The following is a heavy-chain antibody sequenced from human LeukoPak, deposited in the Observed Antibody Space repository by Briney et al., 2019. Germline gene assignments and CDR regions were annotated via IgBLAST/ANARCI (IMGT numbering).Heavy chain of an antibody. CDR1: GFIFSHAW. Sequence: GGSLRLSCTASGFIFSHAWMNWVRQAPGKGLQWLGRIRSGGAREYAAPAQGRFTISRDDSRNTVYLEMNNLDTDDTAEYFCAVDTPVINTQIDYWGQGTLVTVSS. CDR2: IRSGGAR. V-gene: IGHV3-15*01. CDR3: AVDTPVINTQIDY. D-gene: IGHD3-10*01. J-gene: IGHJ4*02.